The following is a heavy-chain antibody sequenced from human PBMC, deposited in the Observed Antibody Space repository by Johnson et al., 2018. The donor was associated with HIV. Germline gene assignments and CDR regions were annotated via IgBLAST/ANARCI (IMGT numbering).Heavy chain of an antibody. J-gene: IGHJ3*02. CDR1: GFTFSSYG. CDR2: IRYDGSNK. D-gene: IGHD1-26*01. CDR3: ARVRRSGTYYVDAFDI. V-gene: IGHV3-30*02. Sequence: QVQLVESGGGVVQPGGSLRLSCAASGFTFSSYGMHWVRQAPGKGLEWVAFIRYDGSNKYYADSVKGRFTISRDNSKNTLYLQMNSLRAEDTAVYYCARVRRSGTYYVDAFDIWGQGTMVTVSS.